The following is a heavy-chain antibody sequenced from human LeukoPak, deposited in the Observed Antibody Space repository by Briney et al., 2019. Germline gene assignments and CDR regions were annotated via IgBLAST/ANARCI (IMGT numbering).Heavy chain of an antibody. CDR1: GFTFSSYG. V-gene: IGHV3-30*02. D-gene: IGHD6-13*01. CDR2: IRYDGSNK. J-gene: IGHJ4*02. CDR3: AKDLLSSSWYYYFDY. Sequence: GGSLRLSCAASGFTFSSYGMHRVRQAPGKGLEWVAFIRYDGSNKYYADSVKGRFTISRDNSKNTLYLQMNSLRAEDTAVYYCAKDLLSSSWYYYFDYWGQGTLVTVSS.